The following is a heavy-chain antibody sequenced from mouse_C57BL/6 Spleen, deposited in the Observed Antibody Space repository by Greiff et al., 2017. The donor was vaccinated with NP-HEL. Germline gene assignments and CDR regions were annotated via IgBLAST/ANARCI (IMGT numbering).Heavy chain of an antibody. D-gene: IGHD1-1*01. J-gene: IGHJ2*01. CDR1: GYTFTSYD. CDR3: ARDRVPITTVVATDFDY. V-gene: IGHV1-85*01. Sequence: QVQLQQSGPELVKPGASVKLSCKASGYTFTSYDINWVKQRPGQGLEWIGWIYPRDGSTKYNEKFKGKATLTVDTSSSTPYMELHSLTSEDSAVYFCARDRVPITTVVATDFDYWGQGTTLTVSS. CDR2: IYPRDGST.